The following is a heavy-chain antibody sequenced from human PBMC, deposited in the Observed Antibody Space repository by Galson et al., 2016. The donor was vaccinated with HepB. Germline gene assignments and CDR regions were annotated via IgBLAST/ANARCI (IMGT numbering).Heavy chain of an antibody. CDR2: IYWDDDK. J-gene: IGHJ4*02. CDR1: GFSISSGVA. Sequence: PALVKPTQTVTLTCTFSGFSISSGVAVGWIRQPPGKAPEWLALIYWDDDKRFRPSLKSRLSLTKDASKNQVVLTMSSVDLVDTGTYYCVHASGPKVIWGQGTLVTVSS. D-gene: IGHD2-21*01. V-gene: IGHV2-5*02. CDR3: VHASGPKVI.